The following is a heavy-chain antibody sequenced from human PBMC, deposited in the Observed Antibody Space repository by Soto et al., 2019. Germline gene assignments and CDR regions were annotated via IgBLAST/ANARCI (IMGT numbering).Heavy chain of an antibody. CDR1: AGSISSSSYY. CDR3: ARLLPSVGRHFYC. Sequence: QLQLQESGPGLVKPSETLSLTCTVSAGSISSSSYYWGWIRQPPGKGLEWIGRIYYSGSTYFNPSLTSRVSISVDTSRSPCSRMLVSVTAGDTAVYYCARLLPSVGRHFYCWGQGTLVTVYS. J-gene: IGHJ4*02. CDR2: IYYSGST. V-gene: IGHV4-39*01. D-gene: IGHD3-10*01.